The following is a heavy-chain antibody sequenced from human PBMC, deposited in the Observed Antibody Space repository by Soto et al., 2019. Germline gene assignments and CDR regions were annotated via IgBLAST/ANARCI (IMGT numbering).Heavy chain of an antibody. CDR2: INTYNGMT. CDR3: AKSPRGEMATD. V-gene: IGHV1-18*01. Sequence: QVQLVQSGGEVKKPGASVTVSCKASDYTFINYHITWVRQAPGQGLEWMAWINTYNGMTDYAQRFQGRVTMTRDTSTSTAFMELRNLESDDTAVYFCAKSPRGEMATDWGQGTLVIVSS. D-gene: IGHD2-21*01. J-gene: IGHJ4*02. CDR1: DYTFINYH.